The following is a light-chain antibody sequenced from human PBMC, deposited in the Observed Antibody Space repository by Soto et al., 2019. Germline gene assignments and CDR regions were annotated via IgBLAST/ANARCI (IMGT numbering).Light chain of an antibody. CDR2: EAS. V-gene: IGKV3-11*01. J-gene: IGKJ2*01. Sequence: EIVLTQSPATLSLSPGERATLSCRASQSVSSYLAWYQQKPGQAPRLLIYEASNRATGIPARFSGSRSGTDLTLTISTLEPEDFAVYYCQRRSNWLPYNFGERIKLEIK. CDR3: QRRSNWLPYN. CDR1: QSVSSY.